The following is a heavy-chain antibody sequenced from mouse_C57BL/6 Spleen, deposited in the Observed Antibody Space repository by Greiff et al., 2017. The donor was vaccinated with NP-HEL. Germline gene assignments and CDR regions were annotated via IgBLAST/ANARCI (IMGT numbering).Heavy chain of an antibody. CDR1: GYTFTEYT. Sequence: VQLQQSGAELVKPGASVKLSCKASGYTFTEYTIHWVKQRSGQGLEWIGWFYPGSGSIKYNEKFKDKATLTADKSSSTVYMELSRLTSEDSAVYFCARQEDGGWDGNYVWFAYWGQGTLVTVSA. V-gene: IGHV1-62-2*01. CDR2: FYPGSGSI. D-gene: IGHD2-1*01. J-gene: IGHJ3*01. CDR3: ARQEDGGWDGNYVWFAY.